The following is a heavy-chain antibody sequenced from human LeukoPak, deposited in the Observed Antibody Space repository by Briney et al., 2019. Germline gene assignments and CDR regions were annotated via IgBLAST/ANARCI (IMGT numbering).Heavy chain of an antibody. V-gene: IGHV3-7*01. Sequence: GGSLRLSCAASGFTFSSYWMSWVRQAPGKGLEWVANMKQDGSEKYYVDSVKGRFTISRDNAKNSLYLQMNSLRAEDTAVYYCARVRGYSSSGFDYWGQGTLVTVSS. CDR3: ARVRGYSSSGFDY. J-gene: IGHJ4*02. CDR2: MKQDGSEK. D-gene: IGHD6-13*01. CDR1: GFTFSSYW.